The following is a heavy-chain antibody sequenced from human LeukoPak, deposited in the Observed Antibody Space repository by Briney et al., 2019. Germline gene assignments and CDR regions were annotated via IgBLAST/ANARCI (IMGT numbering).Heavy chain of an antibody. V-gene: IGHV3-66*01. D-gene: IGHD2-15*01. J-gene: IGHJ4*02. CDR1: GFTISSNY. CDR2: IYAGGST. Sequence: GGSLRLSCAASGFTISSNYVTWLRQAPGKGLEWVSVIYAGGSTYYADSVKGRFTISRDDSKNTLYLQMNSLRAEDTAVYYCARGGGHYWRQKPLDSLPS. CDR3: ARGGGHY.